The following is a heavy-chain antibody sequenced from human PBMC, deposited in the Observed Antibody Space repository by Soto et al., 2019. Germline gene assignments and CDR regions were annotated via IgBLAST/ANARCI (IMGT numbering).Heavy chain of an antibody. V-gene: IGHV6-1*01. D-gene: IGHD6-19*01. CDR3: VREGYSSGWYVFWDWFDP. Sequence: SQTLSLTCAISGYSVSSNSAAWNLIRQSPSRGLEWLGRTYYRSKWYNDYAVSVKSRITINPDTSKNQFSLQLNSVTPEDTAVYYCVREGYSSGWYVFWDWFDPWGQETLVTVSS. J-gene: IGHJ5*02. CDR2: TYYRSKWYN. CDR1: GYSVSSNSAA.